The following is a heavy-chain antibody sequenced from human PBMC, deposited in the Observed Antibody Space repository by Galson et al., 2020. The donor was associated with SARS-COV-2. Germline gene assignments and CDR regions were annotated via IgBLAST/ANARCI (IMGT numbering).Heavy chain of an antibody. D-gene: IGHD3-9*01. J-gene: IGHJ6*02. V-gene: IGHV3-30*04. Sequence: GGSLRLSCAASGFTFSSYAMHWVRQAPGKGLEWVAVISYDGSNKYYADSVKGRFTISRDNSKNTLYLQMNSLRAEDTAVYYCARAVARYFGWLLMDPNYYYYYYYGMDVWGQGTTVTVSS. CDR3: ARAVARYFGWLLMDPNYYYYYYYGMDV. CDR2: ISYDGSNK. CDR1: GFTFSSYA.